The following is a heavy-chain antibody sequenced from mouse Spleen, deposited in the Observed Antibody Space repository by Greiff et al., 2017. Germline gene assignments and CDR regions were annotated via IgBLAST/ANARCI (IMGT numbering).Heavy chain of an antibody. CDR3: ARAPNWGYFDY. D-gene: IGHD4-1*01. Sequence: DVKLVESGGGLVKPGGSLKLSCAASGFTFSDYYMYWVRQTPEKRLEWVATISDGGSYTYYPDSVKGRFTISRDNAKNTLYLQMSSLRSEDTAMYYCARAPNWGYFDYWGQGTTLTVSS. CDR1: GFTFSDYY. CDR2: ISDGGSYT. J-gene: IGHJ2*01. V-gene: IGHV5-4*02.